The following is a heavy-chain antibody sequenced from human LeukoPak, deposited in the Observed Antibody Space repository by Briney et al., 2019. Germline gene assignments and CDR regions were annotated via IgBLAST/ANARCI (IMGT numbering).Heavy chain of an antibody. D-gene: IGHD3-22*01. CDR1: GFTFDDYA. Sequence: GGSLRLSCAASGFTFDDYAMHWVRQAPGKGLEWVSGISWNSGSIGYADSVKGRFTISRDNAKNSLYLQMNSLRAEDTALYYCAKDEYYYDSSGYGAFDIWGQGTMVTVSS. CDR3: AKDEYYYDSSGYGAFDI. V-gene: IGHV3-9*01. CDR2: ISWNSGSI. J-gene: IGHJ3*02.